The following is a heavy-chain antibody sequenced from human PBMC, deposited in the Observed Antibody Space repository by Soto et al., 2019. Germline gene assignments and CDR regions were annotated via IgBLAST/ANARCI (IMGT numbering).Heavy chain of an antibody. Sequence: LRLSCAASGFIVRGYAMSWVRQAPGKGLEWVSIISGSAGRTYYADSVKGRFSISRDNSKNTLYLQMNSLRAEDTALYYCAKVTSARVFYFGLAVWGQGTTVPVSS. CDR3: AKVTSARVFYFGLAV. D-gene: IGHD2-2*01. V-gene: IGHV3-23*01. CDR2: ISGSAGRT. J-gene: IGHJ6*02. CDR1: GFIVRGYA.